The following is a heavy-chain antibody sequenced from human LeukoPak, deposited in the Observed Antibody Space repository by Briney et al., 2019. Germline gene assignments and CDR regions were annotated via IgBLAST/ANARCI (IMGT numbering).Heavy chain of an antibody. D-gene: IGHD6-13*01. Sequence: SETLSLTCAVYGGSFSGYYWSWIRQPPGKGLEWIGEINHSGSTNYNPSLKSRATISVDTSKNQFSLKLSSVTAADTAVYYCARVPGYSSRTNWFDPWGQGTLVTVSS. CDR2: INHSGST. V-gene: IGHV4-34*01. J-gene: IGHJ5*02. CDR1: GGSFSGYY. CDR3: ARVPGYSSRTNWFDP.